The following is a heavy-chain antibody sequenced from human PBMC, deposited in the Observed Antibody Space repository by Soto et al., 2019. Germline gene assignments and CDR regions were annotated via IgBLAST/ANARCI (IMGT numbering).Heavy chain of an antibody. V-gene: IGHV4-39*01. Sequence: SETLSLTCTVSGGSIRSGSDYWGWIRQPPGKGLEWIGTIYYTGSTYYNPSLQSRVTMSVDTSKNHSSLRLSSVTAADTAVYYCARHTRYDYWGQGSQVTVSS. CDR2: IYYTGST. CDR3: ARHTRYDY. D-gene: IGHD1-1*01. J-gene: IGHJ4*02. CDR1: GGSIRSGSDY.